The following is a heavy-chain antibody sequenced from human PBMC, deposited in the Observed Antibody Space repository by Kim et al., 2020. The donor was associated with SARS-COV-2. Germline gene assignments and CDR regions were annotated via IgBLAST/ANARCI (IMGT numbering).Heavy chain of an antibody. V-gene: IGHV1-2*02. CDR1: GYTFTGYY. D-gene: IGHD1-7*01. J-gene: IGHJ4*02. CDR3: ARDSLELRRPVRNWLGY. CDR2: INPNSGGT. Sequence: ASVKVSCKASGYTFTGYYMHWVRQAPGQGLEWMGWINPNSGGTNYAQKFQGRVTMTRDTSISTAYMELSRLRSDDTAVYYCARDSLELRRPVRNWLGYWGQGTLVTVSS.